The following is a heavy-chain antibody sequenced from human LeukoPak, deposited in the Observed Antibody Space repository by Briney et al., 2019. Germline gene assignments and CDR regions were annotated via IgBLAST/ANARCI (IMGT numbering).Heavy chain of an antibody. V-gene: IGHV3-11*01. CDR2: ISSSGSTI. CDR1: GFTFSDYY. J-gene: IGHJ4*02. D-gene: IGHD3-10*01. Sequence: GGSLRLSCAASGFTFSDYYMSWIRQAPGKGLEWVSYISSSGSTIYYADSVKGRFTISRDNAKNSLYLQMNSLRAEDTAVYYCARAIPAGIGSGSYFDYWGQGTLVTVSS. CDR3: ARAIPAGIGSGSYFDY.